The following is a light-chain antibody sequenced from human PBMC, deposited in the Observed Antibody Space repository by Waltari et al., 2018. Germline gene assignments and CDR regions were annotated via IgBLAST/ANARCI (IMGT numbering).Light chain of an antibody. V-gene: IGKV3-15*01. CDR2: GAS. CDR1: QSLGTN. Sequence: ETVMTQSPATLSVSPGGRATPSCRASQSLGTNLAWYQQNPGQAPRPLAYGASSRATGVPARFSGSGSGTDFTLTISSLQSEDFVVYYCQQYNNWPLYTFGQGTKLEI. CDR3: QQYNNWPLYT. J-gene: IGKJ2*01.